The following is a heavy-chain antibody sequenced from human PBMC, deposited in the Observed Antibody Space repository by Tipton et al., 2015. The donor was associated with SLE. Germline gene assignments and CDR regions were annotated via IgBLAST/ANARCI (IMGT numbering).Heavy chain of an antibody. V-gene: IGHV4-34*12. Sequence: TLSLTCAVYGDSFTGYYWSWIHQPPGKGLEWIGEIIHSGSTSYNPSLKSRVTMSADTPRDQFSLKLTSVTAADTAVYYCGRHRRGSNTFYIWCQGTMVTVSS. CDR3: GRHRRGSNTFYI. J-gene: IGHJ3*02. CDR2: IIHSGST. D-gene: IGHD2/OR15-2a*01. CDR1: GDSFTGYY.